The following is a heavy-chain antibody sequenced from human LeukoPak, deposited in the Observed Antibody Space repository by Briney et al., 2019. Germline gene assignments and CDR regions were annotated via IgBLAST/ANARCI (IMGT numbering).Heavy chain of an antibody. CDR1: GGSISSYY. CDR3: ARLSVNWNYDTHAFDI. D-gene: IGHD1-7*01. Sequence: SETLSLTCTVYGGSISSYYWSWIRQPAGKGLEWIGRIYTSGSTNYNPSLKCRVTMSVDTSKNQFSLKLSSVTAADTALYYCARLSVNWNYDTHAFDIWGQGTMVTVSS. V-gene: IGHV4-4*07. CDR2: IYTSGST. J-gene: IGHJ3*02.